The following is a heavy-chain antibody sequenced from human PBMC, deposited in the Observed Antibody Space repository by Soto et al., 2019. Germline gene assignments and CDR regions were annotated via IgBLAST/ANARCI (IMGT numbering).Heavy chain of an antibody. D-gene: IGHD5-12*01. CDR1: GYTFFTYD. J-gene: IGHJ5*01. CDR3: PRHHGPTTSENWFDS. V-gene: IGHV1-18*01. Sequence: QVHLVQSGVEVKTPGASVKVSCQASGYTFFTYDISWVRQAPGQGLEWMGWISTYSGDTKYAQKFQGTVTMTTHSSTTTAYLELRSLRSDDTAVDYCPRHHGPTTSENWFDSWGQGTLVTVSS. CDR2: ISTYSGDT.